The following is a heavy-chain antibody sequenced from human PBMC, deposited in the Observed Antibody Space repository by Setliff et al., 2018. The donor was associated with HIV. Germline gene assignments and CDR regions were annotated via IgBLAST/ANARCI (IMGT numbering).Heavy chain of an antibody. CDR3: ATLDHSGGNFLAY. CDR2: ISGYGNR. V-gene: IGHV1-18*01. J-gene: IGHJ4*02. Sequence: ASVKVSCKASGYTFNNYGVMWVRQAPGQGLEWMGWISGYGNRKYAQKFEGRLTVTTDTSTSTAYMELRTLRSDDTAVYYCATLDHSGGNFLAYWGQGSLVTVSS. CDR1: GYTFNNYG. D-gene: IGHD2-21*02.